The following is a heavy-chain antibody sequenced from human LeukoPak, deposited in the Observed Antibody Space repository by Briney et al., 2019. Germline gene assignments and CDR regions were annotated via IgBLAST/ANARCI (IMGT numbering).Heavy chain of an antibody. CDR3: ARHTAAAGYPDY. V-gene: IGHV4-39*01. CDR1: GGPISSSSYY. CDR2: IYYSGST. Sequence: SETLSLTCTVSGGPISSSSYYWGWIRQPPGKGLEWIGSIYYSGSTYYNPSLKSRVTISVDTSKNQFSLKLSSVTAADTAVYYCARHTAAAGYPDYWGQGTLVTVSS. D-gene: IGHD6-13*01. J-gene: IGHJ4*02.